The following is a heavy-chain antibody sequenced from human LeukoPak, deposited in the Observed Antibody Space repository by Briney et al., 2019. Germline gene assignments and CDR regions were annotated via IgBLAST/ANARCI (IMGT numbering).Heavy chain of an antibody. V-gene: IGHV1-2*02. CDR2: INPNSGGT. J-gene: IGHJ4*02. D-gene: IGHD3-22*01. CDR3: ARDLWEEYYYDSSGPTSD. Sequence: ASVKVSCKASGYTFTGYYMHWVRQAPGQGLEWMGWINPNSGGTNYAQKFQGRVTMTRDTSISTAYMELSRLRSDDTAVYYCARDLWEEYYYDSSGPTSDWGQGTLVTVSS. CDR1: GYTFTGYY.